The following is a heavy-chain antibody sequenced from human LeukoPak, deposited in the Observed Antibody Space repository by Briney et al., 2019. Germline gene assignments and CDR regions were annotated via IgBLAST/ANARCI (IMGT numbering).Heavy chain of an antibody. Sequence: ASVKVSCKASGGTFSSYASSWVRQAPGQGLEWMGGIIPICGTSNYAQNFQGRGTITAAKSTSTAYMELSSLRSEDTAVYYCARVPRTATSYYGMDVWGKGPTVTVSS. CDR3: ARVPRTATSYYGMDV. CDR2: IIPICGTS. D-gene: IGHD2-21*02. J-gene: IGHJ6*04. V-gene: IGHV1-69*06. CDR1: GGTFSSYA.